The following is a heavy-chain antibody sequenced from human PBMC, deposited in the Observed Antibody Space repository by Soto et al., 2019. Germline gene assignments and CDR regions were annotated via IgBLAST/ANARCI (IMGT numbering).Heavy chain of an antibody. J-gene: IGHJ4*02. CDR1: GFTFSSYA. CDR2: ISYDGSNK. V-gene: IGHV3-30-3*01. CDR3: ARGEEDYFDY. Sequence: QVQLVESGGGVVQPGRSLRLSCAASGFTFSSYAMHWVRQAPGKGLEWVAVISYDGSNKYYADSVKGRFTISRDNSKNTLYLQMNSLRVEDTAVYYCARGEEDYFDYWGQGTLVTVSS.